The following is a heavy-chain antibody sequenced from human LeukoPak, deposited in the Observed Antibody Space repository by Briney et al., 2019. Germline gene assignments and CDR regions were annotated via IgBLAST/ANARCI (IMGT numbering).Heavy chain of an antibody. V-gene: IGHV4-30-2*01. D-gene: IGHD3-9*01. CDR3: ARGHYDILTGYFDY. CDR2: IYHSGST. Sequence: PSETLSLTCTVSGGSISSGGYYWSWIRQPPGKGLEWIGYIYHSGSTYYNPSLKSRVTISVDTSKNQFSLKLSSVTAADTAVYYCARGHYDILTGYFDYWGQGTLVTVSS. CDR1: GGSISSGGYY. J-gene: IGHJ4*02.